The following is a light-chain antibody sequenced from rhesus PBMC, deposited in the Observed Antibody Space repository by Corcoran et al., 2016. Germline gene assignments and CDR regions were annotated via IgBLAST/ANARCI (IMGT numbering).Light chain of an antibody. CDR1: HSFSSW. CDR2: KAS. Sequence: IQMTQSPSSLSASVGDTVTITCRACHSFSSWLACYQQKPGKAPTFLVFKASSLQSGVPSRFSGMGSGTDFTLTNSSLQPEDFAAYYCLQYSSSPLTFVGGTKVEIK. J-gene: IGKJ4*01. CDR3: LQYSSSPLT. V-gene: IGKV1-22*01.